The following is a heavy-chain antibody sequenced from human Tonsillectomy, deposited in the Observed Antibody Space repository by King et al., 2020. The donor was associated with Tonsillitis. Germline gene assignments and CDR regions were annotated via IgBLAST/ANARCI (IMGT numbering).Heavy chain of an antibody. V-gene: IGHV1-46*01. CDR1: GYTFTHYY. D-gene: IGHD4-17*01. J-gene: IGHJ6*02. Sequence: QVQLVQSGAEVKKPGASVKVSCKASGYTFTHYYVHWVRQAPGQGLEWMGIINPNGGSTSYPEKFQGRVTMTRDTSTSTVYMELSKLTSDDTAMYYCARDAHYGANGLTYHYYGMDVWGQGTTVTVSS. CDR2: INPNGGST. CDR3: ARDAHYGANGLTYHYYGMDV.